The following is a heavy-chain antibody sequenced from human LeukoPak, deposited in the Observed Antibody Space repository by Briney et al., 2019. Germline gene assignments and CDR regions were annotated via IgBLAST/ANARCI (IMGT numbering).Heavy chain of an antibody. CDR2: IYYSGST. CDR3: ARVSETGYSYGYGRDDY. D-gene: IGHD5-18*01. Sequence: SETLSLTCTVSGGSISSSSYYWGWIRQPPGKGLEWIGSIYYSGSTYYNPSLKSRVTISVDTSKNQFSLKLSSVTAADTAVYYCARVSETGYSYGYGRDDYWGQGTLVTVSS. V-gene: IGHV4-39*07. J-gene: IGHJ4*02. CDR1: GGSISSSSYY.